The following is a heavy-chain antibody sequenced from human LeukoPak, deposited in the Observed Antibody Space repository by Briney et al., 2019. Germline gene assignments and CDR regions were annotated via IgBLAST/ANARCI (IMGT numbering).Heavy chain of an antibody. CDR2: ITGSSSSK. J-gene: IGHJ4*02. V-gene: IGHV3-48*04. CDR3: ARVRYGSGWYDY. CDR1: GFTFSAYS. Sequence: GGSLRLSCAASGFTFSAYSMNWVRQAPGKGLECVASITGSSSSKVYADSVKGRFTISRDNAKNSLYLQMNSLRAEDAAVYYCARVRYGSGWYDYWGQGALVIVSS. D-gene: IGHD6-19*01.